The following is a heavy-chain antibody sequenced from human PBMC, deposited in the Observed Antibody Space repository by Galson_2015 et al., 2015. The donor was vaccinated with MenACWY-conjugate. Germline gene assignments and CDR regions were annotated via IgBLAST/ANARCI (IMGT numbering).Heavy chain of an antibody. D-gene: IGHD3-10*01. J-gene: IGHJ4*02. CDR3: ARPAYYYGSGSYWPYDD. CDR2: IYPGDSDT. CDR1: GYSFTSYW. Sequence: QSGAEVKKPGESLQISCKASGYSFTSYWIGWVRQMPGEGLEWMGIIYPGDSDTRYSPSFQGQVTISADKSISTAYLQWRSLKASDTAMYYCARPAYYYGSGSYWPYDDWGQGTLVTVSS. V-gene: IGHV5-51*01.